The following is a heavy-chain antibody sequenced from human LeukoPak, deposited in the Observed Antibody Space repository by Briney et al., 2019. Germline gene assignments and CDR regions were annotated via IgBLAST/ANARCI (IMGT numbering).Heavy chain of an antibody. CDR2: INSGSTYA. D-gene: IGHD2-2*01. V-gene: IGHV3-21*01. CDR3: ARDLGYCSDTGCSFDY. Sequence: GGSLRLSCAASGFTFSSYMMNWVRQAPGKGLEWVSSINSGSTYAYYTESVKGRFTVSRDNAKNSLYLQMNSLRAEDTAVYYCARDLGYCSDTGCSFDYWGQGTLVTVSS. J-gene: IGHJ4*02. CDR1: GFTFSSYM.